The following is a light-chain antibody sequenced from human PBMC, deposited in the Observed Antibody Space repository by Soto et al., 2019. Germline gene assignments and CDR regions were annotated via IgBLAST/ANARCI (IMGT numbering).Light chain of an antibody. J-gene: IGKJ1*01. CDR1: QSFSNNY. CDR3: QQYGSSGT. Sequence: VAKRQSNPPLSXXPGEXATLXXWASQSFSNNYLAWYQQKPGQAPRLLIYGASNTATGIPDRFSGSGSGTDFTLTISRLEHEDFAVYYCQQYGSSGTFEQRAK. CDR2: GAS. V-gene: IGKV3-20*01.